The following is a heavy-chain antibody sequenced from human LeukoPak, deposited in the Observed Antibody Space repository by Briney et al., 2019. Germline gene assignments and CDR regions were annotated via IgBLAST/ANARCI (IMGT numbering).Heavy chain of an antibody. D-gene: IGHD3-10*01. V-gene: IGHV3-53*01. J-gene: IGHJ6*02. CDR3: ARDPHTMAYGMDV. Sequence: GGSLRLSCAASGFTVSSNYMSWVRQAPGKGLEWVSVIYSGGSTYYADSVKGRFTISSDNSKNTLYLQMNSLRAEDTAVYYCARDPHTMAYGMDVWGQGTTVTVSS. CDR1: GFTVSSNY. CDR2: IYSGGST.